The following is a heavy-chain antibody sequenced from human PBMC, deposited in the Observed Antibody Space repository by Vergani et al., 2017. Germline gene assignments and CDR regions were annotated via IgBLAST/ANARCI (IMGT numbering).Heavy chain of an antibody. D-gene: IGHD2-2*01. CDR1: GFTFSSYG. CDR2: IWYDGSNK. Sequence: QVQLVESGGGVVQPGRSLRLSCAASGFTFSSYGMHWVRQAPGKGLEWVAVIWYDGSNKYYADSVKGRFTISRDNSKNTLYLQMNSLRAEDTAVYSCARDPDCSSTSCYAQYYFDYWGEGTLVTVSS. CDR3: ARDPDCSSTSCYAQYYFDY. J-gene: IGHJ4*02. V-gene: IGHV3-33*01.